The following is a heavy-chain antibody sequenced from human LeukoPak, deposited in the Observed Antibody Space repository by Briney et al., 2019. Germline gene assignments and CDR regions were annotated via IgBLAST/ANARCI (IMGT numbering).Heavy chain of an antibody. CDR1: GWIFTGYF. V-gene: IGHV1-2*02. J-gene: IGHJ6*03. Sequence: GSVNVSRKGSGWIFTGYFLHGVGQAPGQGVEGMGCVNPNCGCTNYAQRFQGRVTITRDTSISTAYMELSSLRSDDTAVYYCARDGGNAQYYYYHYDMDVWGKGTTVTISS. CDR3: ARDGGNAQYYYYHYDMDV. D-gene: IGHD4-23*01. CDR2: VNPNCGCT.